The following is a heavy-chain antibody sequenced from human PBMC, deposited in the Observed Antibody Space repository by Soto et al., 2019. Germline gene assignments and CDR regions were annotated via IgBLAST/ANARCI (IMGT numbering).Heavy chain of an antibody. J-gene: IGHJ4*02. Sequence: GQGLEWMGWISAYNGNTNYAQKLQGRVTMTTDTSTSTAYMELRSLRSDDTAVYYCARDTEYSSGLYSYWGQGTLVTVSS. CDR3: ARDTEYSSGLYSY. D-gene: IGHD6-19*01. CDR2: ISAYNGNT. V-gene: IGHV1-18*01.